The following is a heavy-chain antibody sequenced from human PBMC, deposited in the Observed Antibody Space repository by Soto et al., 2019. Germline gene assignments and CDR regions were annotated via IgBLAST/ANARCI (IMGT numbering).Heavy chain of an antibody. Sequence: GASVKVSCKASGGTFSSYAISWVRQAPGQGLEWMGGIIPIFGTANYAQKFQGRVTITADESTSTAYMELSSLRSEDTAVYYCARDEYSSGWALGSYNYWGQGTLVTVSS. CDR2: IIPIFGTA. V-gene: IGHV1-69*13. J-gene: IGHJ4*02. CDR3: ARDEYSSGWALGSYNY. CDR1: GGTFSSYA. D-gene: IGHD6-19*01.